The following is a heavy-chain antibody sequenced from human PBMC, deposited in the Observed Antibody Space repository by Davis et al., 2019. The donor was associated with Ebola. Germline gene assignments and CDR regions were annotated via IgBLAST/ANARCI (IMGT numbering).Heavy chain of an antibody. CDR1: SGSISTYY. V-gene: IGHV4-59*12. CDR3: ARDQDVGGMDV. CDR2: IYYSGST. D-gene: IGHD1-26*01. Sequence: PSETLSLTCSVSSGSISTYYWSWIRQPPGKGLEWIGYIYYSGSTNYNPSLKSRVTMSVDTSKNQFSLKLSSVTAADTAVYYCARDQDVGGMDVWGQGTTVTVSS. J-gene: IGHJ6*02.